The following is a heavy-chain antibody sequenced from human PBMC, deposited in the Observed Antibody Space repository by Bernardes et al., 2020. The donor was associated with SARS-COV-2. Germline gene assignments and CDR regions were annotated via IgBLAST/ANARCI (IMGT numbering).Heavy chain of an antibody. CDR3: AKDHIRMNSRYDDYDV. CDR2: IGGGDNI. D-gene: IGHD1-26*01. Sequence: GSLRLSCATSGFTLNTYAMSWVRQAPGKGLEWVSTIGGGDNIFYAGAVKGRFTIVRDDSRSMLYLQMNDLRAEDTAVYYCAKDHIRMNSRYDDYDVWGRGTRVTVSS. V-gene: IGHV3-23*01. CDR1: GFTLNTYA. J-gene: IGHJ3*01.